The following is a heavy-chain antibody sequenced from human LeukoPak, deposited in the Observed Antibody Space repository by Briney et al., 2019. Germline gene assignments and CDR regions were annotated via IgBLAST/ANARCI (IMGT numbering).Heavy chain of an antibody. CDR3: ARGACGGDCYSGWANWFDS. V-gene: IGHV4-59*01. Sequence: SETLSLTCTVSGGSISSYYWSWIRQPPGKGLEWIGYIYYSGSTNYNPSLKSRVTISVDTSKNQFSLKLSSVTAADTAVYYCARGACGGDCYSGWANWFDSWGQGTLVTVSS. CDR1: GGSISSYY. CDR2: IYYSGST. D-gene: IGHD2-21*02. J-gene: IGHJ5*01.